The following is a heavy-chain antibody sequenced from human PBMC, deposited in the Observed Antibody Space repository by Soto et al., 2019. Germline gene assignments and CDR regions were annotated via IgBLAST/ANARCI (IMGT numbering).Heavy chain of an antibody. J-gene: IGHJ5*02. V-gene: IGHV4-39*01. Sequence: SETLSLTCTVPGGSISSSSYYWGWIRQPPGKGLEWIGSIYYSGSTYYNPSLKSRVTISVDTSKNQFSLKLSSVTAADTAVYYCARHLWFGELLYRGWFDPWGQGTLVTVSS. CDR1: GGSISSSSYY. D-gene: IGHD3-10*01. CDR2: IYYSGST. CDR3: ARHLWFGELLYRGWFDP.